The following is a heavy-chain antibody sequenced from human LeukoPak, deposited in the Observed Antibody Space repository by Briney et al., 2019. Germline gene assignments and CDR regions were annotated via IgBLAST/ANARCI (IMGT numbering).Heavy chain of an antibody. CDR2: IYYSGST. Sequence: SETLSLTCTVSGGSISSYYWSWIRQPPGKGLEWIGYIYYSGSTNYNPSLKSRVTISVDTSKNQFSLKLSSVTAADTAVYYCARHKGVQNVLLWFGELGDAFDIWSQGTMVTVSS. D-gene: IGHD3-10*01. J-gene: IGHJ3*02. CDR1: GGSISSYY. V-gene: IGHV4-59*08. CDR3: ARHKGVQNVLLWFGELGDAFDI.